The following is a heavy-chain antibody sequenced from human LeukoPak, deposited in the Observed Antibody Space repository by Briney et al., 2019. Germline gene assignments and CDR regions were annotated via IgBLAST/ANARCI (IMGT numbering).Heavy chain of an antibody. D-gene: IGHD5-24*01. CDR3: ARGRDEDWFDP. V-gene: IGHV3-21*01. J-gene: IGHJ5*02. CDR2: ISSSSSYI. CDR1: GLTFSSYA. Sequence: PGGSLRLSCEASGLTFSSYAMSWVRQAPGKGLEWVSSISSSSSYIYYADSVKGRFTISRDNAKNSLYLQMNSLRAEDTAVYYCARGRDEDWFDPWGQGTLVTVSS.